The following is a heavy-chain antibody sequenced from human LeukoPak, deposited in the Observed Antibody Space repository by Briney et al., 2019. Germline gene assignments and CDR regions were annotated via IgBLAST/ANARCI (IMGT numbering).Heavy chain of an antibody. V-gene: IGHV4-39*07. CDR3: ARLPQSITMVRGFDY. CDR2: INHSGST. CDR1: GGSISSSSYY. J-gene: IGHJ4*02. D-gene: IGHD3-10*01. Sequence: SETLSLTCTVSGGSISSSSYYWSWIRQPPGKGLEWIGEINHSGSTNYNPSLKSRVTISVDTSKNQFSLKLSSVTAADTAVYYCARLPQSITMVRGFDYWGQGTLVTVSS.